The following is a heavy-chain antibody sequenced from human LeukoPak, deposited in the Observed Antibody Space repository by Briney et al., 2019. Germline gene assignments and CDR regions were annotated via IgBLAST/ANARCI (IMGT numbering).Heavy chain of an antibody. J-gene: IGHJ4*02. CDR2: IYSGGST. Sequence: PGGSLRLSCAASGFTVSSNYMSWVRQAPGKGLEWVSVIYSGGSTYYADSVKGRFTISRDNAKNSLYLQMNSLRAEDTAVYYCARGGSSGPTDYWGQGTLVTVSS. CDR1: GFTVSSNY. V-gene: IGHV3-53*01. CDR3: ARGGSSGPTDY. D-gene: IGHD6-19*01.